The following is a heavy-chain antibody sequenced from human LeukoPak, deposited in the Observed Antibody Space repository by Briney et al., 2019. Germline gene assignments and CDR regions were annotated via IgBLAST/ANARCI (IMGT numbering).Heavy chain of an antibody. Sequence: GGSLTLSCAASGFIFSTYNMNWVRQAPGKGLEWVSSITGDGSYMYYRAPVKGRFTIFSTNTKHSPLLEMNRLRAYDAAVYYCVRDFIGEYVNGWHRGWAVDPWGQGTLVTVAS. CDR1: GFIFSTYN. CDR2: ITGDGSYM. CDR3: VRDFIGEYVNGWHRGWAVDP. D-gene: IGHD2/OR15-2a*01. V-gene: IGHV3-21*04. J-gene: IGHJ5*02.